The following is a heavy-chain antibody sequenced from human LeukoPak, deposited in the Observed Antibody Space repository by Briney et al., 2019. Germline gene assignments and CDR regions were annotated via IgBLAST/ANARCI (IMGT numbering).Heavy chain of an antibody. V-gene: IGHV1-24*01. CDR3: ATVKNFWSGSPPDY. CDR2: FDPEDGET. Sequence: GASVKVSCKVSGYTLTELSMLWVRQAPGKGLEWMGGFDPEDGETIYAQKFQGRVTMTEDTSTDTAYMELNSLRSEDTAVYYCATVKNFWSGSPPDYWGQGTLVTVSS. D-gene: IGHD3-3*01. CDR1: GYTLTELS. J-gene: IGHJ4*02.